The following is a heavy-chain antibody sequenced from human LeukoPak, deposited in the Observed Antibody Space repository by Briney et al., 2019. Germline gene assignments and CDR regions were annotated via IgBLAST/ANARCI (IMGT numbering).Heavy chain of an antibody. CDR2: IIPIFGTA. CDR3: ARENSSWSPFDY. J-gene: IGHJ4*02. CDR1: GGTFSSYA. D-gene: IGHD6-13*01. V-gene: IGHV1-69*13. Sequence: ASVKVSCKASGGTFSSYAISWVRQAPGQGLEWMGGIIPIFGTANYAQRSQGRVTITADESTSTAYMELSSLRSEDTAVYYCARENSSWSPFDYWGQGTLVTVSS.